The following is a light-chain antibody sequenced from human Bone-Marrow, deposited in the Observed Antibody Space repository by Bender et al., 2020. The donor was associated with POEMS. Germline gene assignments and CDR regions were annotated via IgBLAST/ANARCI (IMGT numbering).Light chain of an antibody. Sequence: QSALTQPASVSGSPGQSVAISCTGTSSDVGGYNYVSWYQQHPGKAPKLMIYDVNKRPSGVPDRFSGSKSGNTASLTISDLQTEDEADYYCSSCTSSNTLIFGAGSKLTVL. V-gene: IGLV2-14*01. CDR1: SSDVGGYNY. CDR2: DVN. CDR3: SSCTSSNTLI. J-gene: IGLJ2*01.